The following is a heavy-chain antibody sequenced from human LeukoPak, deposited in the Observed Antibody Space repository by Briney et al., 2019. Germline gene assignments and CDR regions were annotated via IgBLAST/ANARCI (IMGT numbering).Heavy chain of an antibody. V-gene: IGHV3-7*01. D-gene: IGHD3-22*01. CDR3: AREGSGDYYDSSGYYFWDY. Sequence: GGSRRLSCAGCGFNFSSEWMRWGRRAAGKGLEGVAKLKQEGSEKYYVDSVKGRFTISRDNAKNSLYLQMNSLRAEDTAVYYCAREGSGDYYDSSGYYFWDYWGQGTLVTVSS. CDR1: GFNFSSEW. J-gene: IGHJ4*02. CDR2: LKQEGSEK.